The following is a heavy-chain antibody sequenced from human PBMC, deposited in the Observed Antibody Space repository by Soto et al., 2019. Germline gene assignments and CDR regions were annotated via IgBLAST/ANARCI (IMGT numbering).Heavy chain of an antibody. V-gene: IGHV4-59*08. CDR2: INYDGYS. Sequence: QVQLQESGPGLVKPSETLSLTCTVSGGSITNYYCSWFRQPPGKGLEWFGYINYDGYSAYNLSLKRRVTLSMDAPKTQFTLMLKSVTATDTAVYYCARHGFGPLHGLVDVWGPGTTVIVSS. CDR1: GGSITNYY. D-gene: IGHD3-10*01. J-gene: IGHJ6*02. CDR3: ARHGFGPLHGLVDV.